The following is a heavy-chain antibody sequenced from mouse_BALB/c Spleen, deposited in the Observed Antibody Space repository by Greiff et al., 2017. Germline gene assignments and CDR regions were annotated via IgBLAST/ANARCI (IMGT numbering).Heavy chain of an antibody. J-gene: IGHJ2*01. D-gene: IGHD1-1*01. CDR2: IDPANGNT. Sequence: EVQLQQSGAELVKPGASVKLSCTASGFNIKDTYMHWVKQRPEQGLEWIGRIDPANGNTKYDPKFQGKATITADTASNTAYLQLSSLTSEDTAVYYCASPFNTTVVEDFDYWGQGTTLTVSS. CDR1: GFNIKDTY. V-gene: IGHV14-3*02. CDR3: ASPFNTTVVEDFDY.